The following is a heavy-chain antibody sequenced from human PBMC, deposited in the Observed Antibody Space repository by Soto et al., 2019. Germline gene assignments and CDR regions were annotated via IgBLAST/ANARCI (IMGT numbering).Heavy chain of an antibody. J-gene: IGHJ6*02. D-gene: IGHD2-2*01. CDR2: IIPIFGTA. CDR1: GGTFSSYS. V-gene: IGHV1-69*13. CDR3: ARALTVPKEMDV. Sequence: SVKVSCKASGGTFSSYSISWVRQAPGQGLEWMGGIIPIFGTANYAQKFQGRVTITADESTSTAYMELSSLRSEDTAVYYCARALTVPKEMDVWGQGTTVTVSS.